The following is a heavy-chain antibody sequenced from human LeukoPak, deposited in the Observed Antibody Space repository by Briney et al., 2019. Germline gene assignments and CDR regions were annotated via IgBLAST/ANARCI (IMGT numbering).Heavy chain of an antibody. D-gene: IGHD1-26*01. J-gene: IGHJ6*03. V-gene: IGHV1-69*05. CDR2: IIPIFGTA. CDR1: GGTFSSYA. CDR3: ARGKRSGSYYAIYYYYYMDV. Sequence: SVKVSCKASGGTFSSYAISWVRQAPGQGLEWMGRIIPIFGTANYAQKFQGRVTITTDESTSTAYMELSRLRSEDTAVYYCARGKRSGSYYAIYYYYYMDVWGKGNTVTVSS.